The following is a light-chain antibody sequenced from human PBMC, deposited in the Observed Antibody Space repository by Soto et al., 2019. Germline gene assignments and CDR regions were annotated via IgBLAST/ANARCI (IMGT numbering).Light chain of an antibody. V-gene: IGKV3-20*01. CDR1: QSVSSSY. Sequence: EIVLTQSPGTLSLSPGERATLSCRASQSVSSSYLAWYQQKPGQAPRLLIYGASSRATGIPDRFSGSGSGTDVTLTISRLEPEDLAVYYCQQYGTSPFTFGTGPKVDIK. CDR2: GAS. CDR3: QQYGTSPFT. J-gene: IGKJ3*01.